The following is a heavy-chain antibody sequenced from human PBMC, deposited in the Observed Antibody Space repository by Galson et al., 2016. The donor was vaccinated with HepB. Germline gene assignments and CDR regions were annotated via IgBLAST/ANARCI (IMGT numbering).Heavy chain of an antibody. CDR3: ARDSYFDSSGYFYDVFDS. CDR2: IYHSGRT. J-gene: IGHJ3*01. V-gene: IGHV4-59*11. D-gene: IGHD3-22*01. Sequence: ETLSLTCTVSGGSIKSHYWSWIRQPPGKGLEWIGYIYHSGRTNSNPSLKSRVTISIDASKNQFSLKLNSVTAADTAAYYCARDSYFDSSGYFYDVFDSWGQGTMVTVSS. CDR1: GGSIKSHY.